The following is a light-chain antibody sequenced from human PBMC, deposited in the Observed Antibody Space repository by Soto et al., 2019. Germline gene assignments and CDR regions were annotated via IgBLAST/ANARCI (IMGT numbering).Light chain of an antibody. CDR1: QSVSSSY. J-gene: IGKJ4*01. V-gene: IGKV3-20*01. CDR3: TPCDGSPRLT. CDR2: GAS. Sequence: EIVLTQSPGTLSLSPGERATLSCRASQSVSSSYLAWYQQKPGQAPRLLIYGASSRATGIPDRFSGSGSGTDFPLTISRLAPEDCAVYYCTPCDGSPRLTCGGGTKLEIK.